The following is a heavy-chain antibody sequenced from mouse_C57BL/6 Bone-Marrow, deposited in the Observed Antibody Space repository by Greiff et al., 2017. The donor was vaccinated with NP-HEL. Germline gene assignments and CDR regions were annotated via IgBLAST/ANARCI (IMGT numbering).Heavy chain of an antibody. D-gene: IGHD1-1*01. CDR3: ARHYYGSSYNYAMDY. J-gene: IGHJ4*01. CDR1: GFTFSDYY. CDR2: ISNGGGST. Sequence: EVQLQESGGGLVQPGGSLKLSCAASGFTFSDYYMYWVRQTPEKRLEWVAYISNGGGSTYYPDTVKGRFTISRDNAKNTLYLQMSRLKSEDTAMYYCARHYYGSSYNYAMDYWGQGTSVTVSS. V-gene: IGHV5-12*01.